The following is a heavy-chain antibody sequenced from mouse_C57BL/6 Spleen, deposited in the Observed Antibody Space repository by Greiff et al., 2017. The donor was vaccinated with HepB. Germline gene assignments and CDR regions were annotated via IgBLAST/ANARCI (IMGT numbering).Heavy chain of an antibody. CDR2: ISSGSSTI. CDR3: AIRGSNYVFDY. Sequence: DVMLVESGGGLVKPGGSLKLSCAASGFTFSDYGMHWVRQAPEKGLEWVAYISSGSSTIYYADTVKGRFTISRDNAKNTLFLQMTSLRSEDTAMYYCAIRGSNYVFDYWGQGTTLTVSS. D-gene: IGHD2-5*01. CDR1: GFTFSDYG. V-gene: IGHV5-17*01. J-gene: IGHJ2*01.